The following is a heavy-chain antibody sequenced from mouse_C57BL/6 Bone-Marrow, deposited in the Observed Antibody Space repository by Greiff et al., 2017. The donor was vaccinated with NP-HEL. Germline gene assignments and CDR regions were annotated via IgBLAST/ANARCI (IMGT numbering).Heavy chain of an antibody. V-gene: IGHV7-1*01. J-gene: IGHJ1*03. Sequence: EVMLVESGGGLVQSGRSLRLSCATSGFTFSDFYMEWVRQAPGKGLEWIAASRNKANDYTTEYSASVKGRFIVSRDTSQSILYLQMNALRAEDTAIYYCARDRDYGSSYGYFDVWGTGTTVTVSS. CDR1: GFTFSDFY. D-gene: IGHD1-1*01. CDR2: SRNKANDYTT. CDR3: ARDRDYGSSYGYFDV.